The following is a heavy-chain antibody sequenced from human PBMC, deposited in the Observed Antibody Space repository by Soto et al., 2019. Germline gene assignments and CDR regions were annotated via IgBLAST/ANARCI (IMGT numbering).Heavy chain of an antibody. CDR3: ARHRYSYGVYYFDY. CDR2: IYYSGST. J-gene: IGHJ4*02. CDR1: GGSVSSGSYY. D-gene: IGHD5-18*01. Sequence: SETLSLTCTVSGGSVSSGSYYWSWIRQPPGKGLECIGYIYYSGSTNYNPSLKSRVTISVDTSKNQFSLKLSSVTAADTAVYYCARHRYSYGVYYFDYWGQGTLVTVSS. V-gene: IGHV4-61*01.